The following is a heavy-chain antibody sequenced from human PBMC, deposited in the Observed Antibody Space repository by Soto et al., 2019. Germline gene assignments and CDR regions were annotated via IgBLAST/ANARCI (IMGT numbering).Heavy chain of an antibody. CDR2: TRKKANSYTT. Sequence: EVQLVESGGGVVQPGGSLRLSCAASGFTFSDHYMDWVRQAPGKGLEWVGRTRKKANSYTTEYAASVKGRFTISRDDSKNARDVKMNSLKTEEMAVFFCVVGGGECYLDYWGQGTLVTVSA. D-gene: IGHD3-16*01. CDR3: VVGGGECYLDY. J-gene: IGHJ4*02. V-gene: IGHV3-72*01. CDR1: GFTFSDHY.